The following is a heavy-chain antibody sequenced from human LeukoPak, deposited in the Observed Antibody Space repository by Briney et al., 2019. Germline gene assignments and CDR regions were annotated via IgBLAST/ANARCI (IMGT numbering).Heavy chain of an antibody. CDR1: GYTFTSYD. V-gene: IGHV1-8*01. CDR2: MNPNSGNT. D-gene: IGHD6-19*01. CDR3: ARYKKITRGSSGWYSWFDP. J-gene: IGHJ5*02. Sequence: GASVKVSCKASGYTFTSYDINWVRQATGQGLEWMGWMNPNSGNTGYAQKFQGRVTMTRNTSISTAYMELSSLRSEDTAVYYCARYKKITRGSSGWYSWFDPWGQGALVTVSS.